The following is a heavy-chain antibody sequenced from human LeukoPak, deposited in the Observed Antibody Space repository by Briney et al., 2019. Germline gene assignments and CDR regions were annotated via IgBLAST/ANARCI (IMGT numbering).Heavy chain of an antibody. D-gene: IGHD1-26*01. CDR2: IYYSGST. J-gene: IGHJ3*02. CDR3: ARPTRRELHAFDI. CDR1: GGSISSGGYY. V-gene: IGHV4-31*03. Sequence: SETLSLTCTVSGGSISSGGYYWSWIRQHPGKGLEWIGYIYYSGSTYYNPSLKSRVTISVDTSKNQFSLKLSSVTAADTAVYYCARPTRRELHAFDIWGQGTMVTVSS.